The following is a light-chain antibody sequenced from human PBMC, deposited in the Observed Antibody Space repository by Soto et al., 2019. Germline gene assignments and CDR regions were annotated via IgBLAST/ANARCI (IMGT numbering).Light chain of an antibody. Sequence: QSVLTQPPSVSEAPRQRVTISCSGSNSNIGNNGVNWYRQLPGKAPKLLIYYDDLLPSGVSDRFSGSKSGTSASLAIRGLQPEDEADYYCVAWDDSLNDYAFGTGTKVTVL. V-gene: IGLV1-36*01. CDR3: VAWDDSLNDYA. CDR2: YDD. J-gene: IGLJ1*01. CDR1: NSNIGNNG.